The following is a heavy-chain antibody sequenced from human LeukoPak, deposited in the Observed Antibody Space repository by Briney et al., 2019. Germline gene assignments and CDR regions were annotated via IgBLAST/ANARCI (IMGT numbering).Heavy chain of an antibody. CDR2: ISGSGGST. Sequence: GGSLRLSCAASGFTFSSYAMSWVRQAPGKGLEWVSAISGSGGSTYYADSVKGRFTISRDNSKNTLYLQMNSLRAEDTAVYYCARDLIRSGWYHYYYYGMDVWGQGTTVTVSS. J-gene: IGHJ6*02. D-gene: IGHD6-19*01. CDR1: GFTFSSYA. V-gene: IGHV3-23*01. CDR3: ARDLIRSGWYHYYYYGMDV.